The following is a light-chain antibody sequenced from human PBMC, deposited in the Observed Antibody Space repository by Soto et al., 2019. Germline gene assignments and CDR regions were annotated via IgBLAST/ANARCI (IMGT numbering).Light chain of an antibody. CDR3: SSYTFSSTLVV. CDR1: SSDIGSYNY. Sequence: QSALTQPASVSGSPGQSITISCTGTSSDIGSYNYVSWYQQLHGKVPKLMIYGVSNRPSGVSNRFSGSKSGNTASLTISGLQAEDEADYYCSSYTFSSTLVVFGGGTKLTVL. CDR2: GVS. V-gene: IGLV2-14*03. J-gene: IGLJ2*01.